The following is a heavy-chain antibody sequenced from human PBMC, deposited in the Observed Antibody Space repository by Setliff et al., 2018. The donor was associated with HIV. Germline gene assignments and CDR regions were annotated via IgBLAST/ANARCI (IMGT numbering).Heavy chain of an antibody. CDR3: AKVLEFGIDAFDI. V-gene: IGHV3-23*01. CDR1: GFTFSSYW. CDR2: IGAVGSPT. D-gene: IGHD3-10*01. J-gene: IGHJ3*02. Sequence: GGSLRLSCAASGFTFSSYWMHWVRQAPGKGLEWVSTIGAVGSPTHYTESVKGRFTISKDKSKNTLYLQMSSLRDEDTAVYYCAKVLEFGIDAFDIWGQGTVVTVSS.